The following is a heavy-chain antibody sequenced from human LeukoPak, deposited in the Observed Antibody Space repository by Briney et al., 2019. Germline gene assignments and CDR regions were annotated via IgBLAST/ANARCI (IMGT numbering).Heavy chain of an antibody. CDR2: YRMMEAV. D-gene: IGHD5-18*01. Sequence: GGSLRLSCATSGFTFRTLPCTGSGWLLARGCIGCLLYRMMEAVSNADSVKGRLTISRDSSNNTVYLDMNSLGPEDTAVYFCARDHSYGYAYSFDFWGRGNLVTVSS. CDR3: ARDHSYGYAYSFDF. V-gene: IGHV3-30*02. CDR1: GFTFRTLP. J-gene: IGHJ4*02.